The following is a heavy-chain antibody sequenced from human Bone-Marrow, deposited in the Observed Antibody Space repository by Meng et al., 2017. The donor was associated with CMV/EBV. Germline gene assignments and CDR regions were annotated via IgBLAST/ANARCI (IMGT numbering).Heavy chain of an antibody. Sequence: SSYGMHWVRQAPGKGLEWVAFIRYDGSNKYYADSVKGRFTISRDNSKNTLYLQMNSLRAEDTAVYYCAKDEPRCSSTSCYPNWFDPWGQGTLVTVSS. CDR1: SSYG. V-gene: IGHV3-30*02. CDR3: AKDEPRCSSTSCYPNWFDP. CDR2: IRYDGSNK. J-gene: IGHJ5*02. D-gene: IGHD2-2*01.